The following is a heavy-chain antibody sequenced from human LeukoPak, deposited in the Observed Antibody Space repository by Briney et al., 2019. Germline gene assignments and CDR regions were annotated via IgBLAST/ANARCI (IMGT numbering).Heavy chain of an antibody. V-gene: IGHV3-23*01. CDR3: AKDPRRNYYDSSGYLVY. D-gene: IGHD3-22*01. J-gene: IGHJ4*02. CDR1: GFTFSNYA. CDR2: ISSSGGST. Sequence: GGSLRLSCAASGFTFSNYAMSWVRQAPGKGLEWVSAISSSGGSTYYADSVKGRFTISRDNSKSTLYLQMNSLRAEDTAVYYCAKDPRRNYYDSSGYLVYWGQGTLVTVSS.